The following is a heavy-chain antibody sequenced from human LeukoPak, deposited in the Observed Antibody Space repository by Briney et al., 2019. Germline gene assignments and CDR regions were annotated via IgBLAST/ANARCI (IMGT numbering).Heavy chain of an antibody. CDR1: GFTFSSYW. J-gene: IGHJ4*02. CDR2: INTDGSST. D-gene: IGHD3/OR15-3a*01. CDR3: ATLGPPWVY. Sequence: GGSLRLSCAASGFTFSSYWMHWVRQTPGKGLVWVSRINTDGSSTNYADSVKGRFTISRDNAKNTLYLLMNSPRAEDTAVYYCATLGPPWVYWGQGTLVTVSS. V-gene: IGHV3-74*01.